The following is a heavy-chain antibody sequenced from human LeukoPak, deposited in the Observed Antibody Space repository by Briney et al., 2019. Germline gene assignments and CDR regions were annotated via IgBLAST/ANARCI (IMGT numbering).Heavy chain of an antibody. CDR1: GGTFSSYA. V-gene: IGHV1-69*05. CDR3: AKARSGYYSPFDY. J-gene: IGHJ4*02. D-gene: IGHD3-22*01. Sequence: ASVKVSCKASGGTFSSYAISWVRQAPGQGLEWMGGIIPIFGTANYAQKFQGRVTITTDESTSTAYMELSSLRSEDTAVYYCAKARSGYYSPFDYWGQGTLVTVSS. CDR2: IIPIFGTA.